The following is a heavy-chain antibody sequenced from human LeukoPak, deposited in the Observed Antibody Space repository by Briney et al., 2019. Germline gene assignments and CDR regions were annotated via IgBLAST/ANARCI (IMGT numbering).Heavy chain of an antibody. D-gene: IGHD3-22*01. CDR2: IYYSGST. J-gene: IGHJ3*02. V-gene: IGHV4-59*01. CDR1: GGSISSYY. Sequence: PSGTLSLTCTGSGGSISSYYWSWIRHPPGKGLEWIGYIYYSGSTNYNPSLKSRVTISVDTSKNQFSLKLSSVTAADTAVYYCARANYDSSGYYTLIDAFDIWGQGTMVTVSS. CDR3: ARANYDSSGYYTLIDAFDI.